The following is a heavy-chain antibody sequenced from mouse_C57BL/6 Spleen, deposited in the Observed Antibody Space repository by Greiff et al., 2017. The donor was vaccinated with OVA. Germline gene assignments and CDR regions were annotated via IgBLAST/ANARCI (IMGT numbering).Heavy chain of an antibody. CDR2: IDPSDSYT. CDR1: GYTFTSYW. J-gene: IGHJ2*01. V-gene: IGHV1-59*01. CDR3: ARQAPDYWDN. Sequence: VQLQQSGAELVRPGTSVKLSCKASGYTFTSYWMHWVKQRPGQGLEWIGVIDPSDSYTNYNHKFKGKATLTVDTSSSTAYMQLSSLTSEDSAVYYGARQAPDYWDNGGKGTTLTVSS. D-gene: IGHD3-2*02.